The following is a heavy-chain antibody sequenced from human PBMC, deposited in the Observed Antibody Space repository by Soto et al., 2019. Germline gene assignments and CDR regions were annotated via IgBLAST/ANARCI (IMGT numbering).Heavy chain of an antibody. V-gene: IGHV4-61*01. Sequence: VSGGNVRSGSGYWSWNKQPPGKGLEWIGYIFYSGSTNYNPSPKSRVTISVDTSKKQFSLRLTSVTAADTAVYYCARVNYYDRRGYYPPYFQHCAQATLVTVSS. CDR1: GGNVRSGSGY. J-gene: IGHJ1*01. CDR2: IFYSGST. D-gene: IGHD3-22*01. CDR3: ARVNYYDRRGYYPPYFQH.